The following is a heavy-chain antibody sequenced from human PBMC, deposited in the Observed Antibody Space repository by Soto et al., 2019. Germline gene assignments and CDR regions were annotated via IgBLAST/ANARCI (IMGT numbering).Heavy chain of an antibody. CDR1: GFTFSDYY. CDR2: ISSSGSTI. J-gene: IGHJ6*03. D-gene: IGHD2-2*01. CDR3: ARKDIVVVPAAIEVSGYYYYYYMDV. V-gene: IGHV3-11*01. Sequence: GGSLRLSCAASGFTFSDYYMSWIRQAPGKGLEWVSYISSSGSTIYYADSVKGRFTISRDNAKNSLYLQMNSLRAEDTAVYYCARKDIVVVPAAIEVSGYYYYYYMDVWGKGTTVTVSS.